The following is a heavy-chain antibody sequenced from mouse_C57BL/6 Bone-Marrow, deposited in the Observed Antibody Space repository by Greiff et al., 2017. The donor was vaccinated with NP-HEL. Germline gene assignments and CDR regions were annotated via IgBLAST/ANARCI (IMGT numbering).Heavy chain of an antibody. J-gene: IGHJ4*01. CDR1: CYTFTSSW. Sequence: QVQLRQPGAELVKPGASVKMSCKASCYTFTSSWITWVKQRPGPVLEWIGAIYPGSSSTNYNEKFKSKATLTVDTSSSTAYMQLSSLTAEDSAVYYCASLPYYAMDDWGQGTSVTVSS. CDR3: ASLPYYAMDD. V-gene: IGHV1-55*01. CDR2: IYPGSSST.